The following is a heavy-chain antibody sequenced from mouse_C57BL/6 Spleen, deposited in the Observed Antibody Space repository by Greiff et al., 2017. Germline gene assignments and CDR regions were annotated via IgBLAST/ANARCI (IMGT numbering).Heavy chain of an antibody. CDR1: GYTFTSYW. Sequence: QVQLQQSGAELVKPGASVKLSCKASGYTFTSYWMQWVKQRTGQGLEWIGEIDPSDSYTNYNQKFKGKATLTVDTSSSTAYMQLSSLTSEVSAVYYCARWGAYCDGSSWVAMDYWGQGTSVTVSS. V-gene: IGHV1-50*01. J-gene: IGHJ4*01. CDR3: ARWGAYCDGSSWVAMDY. D-gene: IGHD1-1*01. CDR2: IDPSDSYT.